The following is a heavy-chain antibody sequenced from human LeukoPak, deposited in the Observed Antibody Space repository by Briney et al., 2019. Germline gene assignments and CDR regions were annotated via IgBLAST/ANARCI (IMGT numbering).Heavy chain of an antibody. CDR1: GYTFTGYY. D-gene: IGHD2-2*01. CDR2: INPNSGGT. CDR3: ARVQDCSSTGCYDYYYYYYMDV. J-gene: IGHJ6*03. Sequence: ASVKVSCKASGYTFTGYYMHWVRQAPGQGLEWMGWINPNSGGTNYAQKFQGRVTMTTDTSTSTAYMELRSLRSDDTAVYYCARVQDCSSTGCYDYYYYYYMDVWGKGTTVTVSS. V-gene: IGHV1-2*02.